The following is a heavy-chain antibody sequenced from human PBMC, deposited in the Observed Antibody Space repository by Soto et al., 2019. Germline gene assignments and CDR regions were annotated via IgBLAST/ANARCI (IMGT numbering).Heavy chain of an antibody. CDR2: TYYRSKWYN. CDR1: RDRVAANCGA. D-gene: IGHD6-13*01. J-gene: IGHJ6*02. Sequence: QTVSLTFAGLRDRVAANCGASEWIRLSPSGGLTWLGRTYYRSKWYNEYAVSVKSRITITPDTSKNQFSLQLNSVTPEDTAVYYCAREDSSSWYYYGMDVWGQGTTVTVSS. V-gene: IGHV6-1*01. CDR3: AREDSSSWYYYGMDV.